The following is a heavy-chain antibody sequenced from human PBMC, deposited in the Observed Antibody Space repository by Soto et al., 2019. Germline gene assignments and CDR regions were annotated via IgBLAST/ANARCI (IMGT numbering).Heavy chain of an antibody. D-gene: IGHD6-19*01. V-gene: IGHV1-3*01. CDR3: ARDHITVPGNFDY. J-gene: IGHJ4*02. Sequence: ASVKVSCKASGYTFTSYAMHWVRQAPGQRLEWMGWINAGNGNTKYSQKFQGRVTITRDTSASTAYMELSSLRSEDTAVYYCARDHITVPGNFDYWGQGTLVTVSS. CDR2: INAGNGNT. CDR1: GYTFTSYA.